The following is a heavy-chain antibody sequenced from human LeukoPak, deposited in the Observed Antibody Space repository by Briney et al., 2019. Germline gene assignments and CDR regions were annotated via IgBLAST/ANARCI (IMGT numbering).Heavy chain of an antibody. Sequence: SETLSLTCAVSGGSISNFYWSWVRQPAGKGLEWVGYISYGGGTTYNASLKHRLSMSMGTSKNQLSLRLSSVTAADTALYYCARVGDTSGYFYYFDNWGQGTLVTVSS. CDR2: ISYGGGT. CDR3: ARVGDTSGYFYYFDN. D-gene: IGHD3-22*01. V-gene: IGHV4-59*08. CDR1: GGSISNFY. J-gene: IGHJ4*02.